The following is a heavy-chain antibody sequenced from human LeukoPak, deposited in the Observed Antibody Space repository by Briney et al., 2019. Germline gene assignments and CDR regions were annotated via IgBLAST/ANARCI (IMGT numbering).Heavy chain of an antibody. V-gene: IGHV1-2*02. CDR3: AIDCSSTSCYTGGDY. CDR1: GYTFTGYY. D-gene: IGHD2-2*02. CDR2: IKPNSGGT. Sequence: ASVKVSCKASGYTFTGYYMHWVRQAPGQGLEWMGWIKPNSGGTNYAQKFQGRVTMTRDTSISTAYMELSRLRSDDTAVYYCAIDCSSTSCYTGGDYWGQGTLVTVSS. J-gene: IGHJ4*02.